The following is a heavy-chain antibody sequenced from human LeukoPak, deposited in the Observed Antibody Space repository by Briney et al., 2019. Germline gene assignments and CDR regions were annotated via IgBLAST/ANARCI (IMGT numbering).Heavy chain of an antibody. J-gene: IGHJ4*02. Sequence: SETLSLTCTVSGGSISSGSYYWSWIRQPAGKGLEWIGRIYTSGSTNYNPSLKSRVTISVDTSKNQFSLKLSSVTAADTAVYYCASPCCSTSCYFEFDYWGQGTLVTVSS. CDR3: ASPCCSTSCYFEFDY. V-gene: IGHV4-61*02. CDR1: GGSISSGSYY. CDR2: IYTSGST. D-gene: IGHD2-2*01.